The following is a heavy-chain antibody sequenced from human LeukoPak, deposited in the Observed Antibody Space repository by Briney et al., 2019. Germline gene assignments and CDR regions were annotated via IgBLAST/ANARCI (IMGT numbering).Heavy chain of an antibody. V-gene: IGHV4-4*07. CDR3: AREGMITFGGVIANRFDY. D-gene: IGHD3-16*02. Sequence: PSETLSLTCTVSGGSISSYYWSWIRQPAGKGLEWIGRIYTSGSTNYNPSLKSRVTMSVDTSKNQFSLKLSSVTAADTAVYYCAREGMITFGGVIANRFDYWGQGTLVTVS. J-gene: IGHJ4*02. CDR2: IYTSGST. CDR1: GGSISSYY.